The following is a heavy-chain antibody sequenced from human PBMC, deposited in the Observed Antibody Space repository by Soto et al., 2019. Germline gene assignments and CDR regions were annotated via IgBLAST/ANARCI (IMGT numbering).Heavy chain of an antibody. V-gene: IGHV5-51*01. D-gene: IGHD3-10*01. CDR1: GYSFTTYW. J-gene: IGHJ6*02. Sequence: PGESLKISCKGSGYSFTTYWIGWVRQMPGKGLEWMGIIYPGDSDTRYSPSFQGQVTISADKSISTAYLQWSSLKASDTAMYYCASSITMVRGASNYYYGMDVWGQGTTVTVSS. CDR3: ASSITMVRGASNYYYGMDV. CDR2: IYPGDSDT.